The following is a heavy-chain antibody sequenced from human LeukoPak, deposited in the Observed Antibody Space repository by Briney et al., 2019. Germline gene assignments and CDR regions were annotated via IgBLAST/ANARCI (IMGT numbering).Heavy chain of an antibody. CDR3: ARDSRQQLPH. CDR2: ISSSSSVI. D-gene: IGHD6-13*01. J-gene: IGHJ4*02. CDR1: GFPFSNHA. Sequence: GSLRLSCAASGFPFSNHAMNWIRQAPGKGLERLSYISSSSSVIYYAESVKGRFTISRDNAKNSLYLQMSSLRAEDTAVYYCARDSRQQLPHWGQGTLVTVSS. V-gene: IGHV3-48*01.